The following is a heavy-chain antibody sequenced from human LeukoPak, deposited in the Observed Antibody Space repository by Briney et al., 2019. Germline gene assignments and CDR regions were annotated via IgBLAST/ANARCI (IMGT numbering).Heavy chain of an antibody. V-gene: IGHV1-69*05. Sequence: SVKVSCKASGGTFSSYAISLVRQAPGQGLEWMGRIIPIFGTANYAQKFQGRVTITTDESTSTAYMELSSLRSEDTAVYYCARDRTLIVGFAFDIWGQGTMVTVSS. J-gene: IGHJ3*02. CDR2: IIPIFGTA. CDR3: ARDRTLIVGFAFDI. D-gene: IGHD3-22*01. CDR1: GGTFSSYA.